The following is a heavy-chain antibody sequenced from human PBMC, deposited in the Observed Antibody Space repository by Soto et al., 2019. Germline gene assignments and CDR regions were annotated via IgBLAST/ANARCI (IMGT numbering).Heavy chain of an antibody. Sequence: SSETLSLTCTGSGGSISSYDWSGIRQPPGKGLEWIGYIYYSGSTNYNPSLKSRVTISVDTSKNQFSLKLSSVTAADTAVYYCARGRIQLWYPFDYWGQGTLVTVS. V-gene: IGHV4-59*01. J-gene: IGHJ4*02. D-gene: IGHD5-18*01. CDR1: GGSISSYD. CDR3: ARGRIQLWYPFDY. CDR2: IYYSGST.